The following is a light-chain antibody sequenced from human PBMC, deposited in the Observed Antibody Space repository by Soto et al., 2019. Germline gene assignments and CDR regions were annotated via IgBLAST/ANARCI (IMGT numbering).Light chain of an antibody. CDR1: SSNIGAGYD. Sequence: QSVVTQPPSVSGAPGQRVTISCTGSSSNIGAGYDVHWYQQLPGTAPKLLIYANNNRPSGVPDRFSGSKSGTSASLAITGLQAEDEADYYCQSYDNSLRVVFGGGTKLTVL. J-gene: IGLJ2*01. V-gene: IGLV1-40*01. CDR3: QSYDNSLRVV. CDR2: ANN.